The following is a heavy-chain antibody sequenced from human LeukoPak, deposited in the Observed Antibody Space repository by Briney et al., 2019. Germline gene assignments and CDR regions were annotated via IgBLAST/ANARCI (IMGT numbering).Heavy chain of an antibody. D-gene: IGHD3/OR15-3a*01. V-gene: IGHV3-30*18. J-gene: IGHJ4*02. Sequence: GGSLRLSCAASGFTFRSYGIHWVRQAPGKGLEWVACISFDGSNTYYVDSVKGRFTISRDNSKNTLYLQMSSLRPEDTALYYCAKDGFWTSRTSYHGAHFFDHWGQGIQVTVSS. CDR2: ISFDGSNT. CDR1: GFTFRSYG. CDR3: AKDGFWTSRTSYHGAHFFDH.